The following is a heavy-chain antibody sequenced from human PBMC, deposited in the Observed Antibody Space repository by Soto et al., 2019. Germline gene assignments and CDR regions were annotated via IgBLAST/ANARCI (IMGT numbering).Heavy chain of an antibody. D-gene: IGHD3-10*01. Sequence: GGSLRLSCAASGFTFSSYAMSWVRQAPGKGLEWVSAISGSGGSTYYADSVKGRFTISRDNSKNTLYLQMNSLRAEDTAVYYCAKNGWGFGELLYYFDYWGQGTLVTVSS. J-gene: IGHJ4*02. CDR1: GFTFSSYA. V-gene: IGHV3-23*01. CDR3: AKNGWGFGELLYYFDY. CDR2: ISGSGGST.